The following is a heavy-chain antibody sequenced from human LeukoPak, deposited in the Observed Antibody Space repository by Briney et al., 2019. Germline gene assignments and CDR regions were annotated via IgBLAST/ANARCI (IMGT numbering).Heavy chain of an antibody. CDR2: ISGSGGST. V-gene: IGHV3-23*01. J-gene: IGHJ4*02. Sequence: GGSLRLSCAASGFTFSSYAMSWVRQAPGKGLEWVSAISGSGGSTYHADSVKGRFTISRDNSKNTLYLQMNSLRAEDTAVYYCAKDRTIPFYYFDYWGQGTLVTVSS. CDR3: AKDRTIPFYYFDY. CDR1: GFTFSSYA. D-gene: IGHD3-3*01.